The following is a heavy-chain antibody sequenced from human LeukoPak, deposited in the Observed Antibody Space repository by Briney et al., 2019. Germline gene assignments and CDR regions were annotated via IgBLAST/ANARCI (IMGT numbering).Heavy chain of an antibody. CDR3: ARSPGILGTNYFDY. D-gene: IGHD1-26*01. CDR2: IKSRTEGGTT. J-gene: IGHJ4*02. CDR1: GFTFSDAW. Sequence: GGSLRLSCEASGFTFSDAWMTWVRQAPGKGLEWVGRIKSRTEGGTTDYGAPVQGRFTISRDDSKNTLYLQMNSLKTEDTAVYYCARSPGILGTNYFDYWGQGTLVTVSS. V-gene: IGHV3-15*01.